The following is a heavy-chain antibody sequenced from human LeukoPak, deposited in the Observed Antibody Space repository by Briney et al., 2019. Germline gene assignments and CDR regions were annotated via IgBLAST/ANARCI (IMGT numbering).Heavy chain of an antibody. J-gene: IGHJ5*01. CDR2: ISSNSSPI. V-gene: IGHV3-48*02. CDR1: GFTISSYA. Sequence: GGSLRLSCAASGFTISSYAMNWVRQAPGKGLEWVSYISSNSSPINYADSVKGRFTISRDNAKNSLYLQMNSLRDEDTAVYYCARDCRLNCARQPGFDSWGQGTLVTVSS. D-gene: IGHD1-1*01. CDR3: ARDCRLNCARQPGFDS.